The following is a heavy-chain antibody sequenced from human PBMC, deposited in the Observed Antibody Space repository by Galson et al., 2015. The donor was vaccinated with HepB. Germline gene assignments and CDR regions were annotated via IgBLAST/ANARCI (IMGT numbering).Heavy chain of an antibody. CDR2: ISSSSSYT. D-gene: IGHD4-17*01. J-gene: IGHJ6*02. CDR1: GFTFSDYY. Sequence: YLRLSCAASGFTFSDYYMSWLRQAPGKGLEWVSYISSSSSYTNYADSVKGRFTISRDNAKNSLYLQMNSLRAEDTAVYYCARDEEGSGDYGGLNYYYGMDVWGQGTTVTVSS. V-gene: IGHV3-11*06. CDR3: ARDEEGSGDYGGLNYYYGMDV.